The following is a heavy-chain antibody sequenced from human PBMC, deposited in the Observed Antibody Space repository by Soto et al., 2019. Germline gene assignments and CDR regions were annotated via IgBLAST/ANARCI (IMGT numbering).Heavy chain of an antibody. V-gene: IGHV3-23*01. Sequence: EVQLLESGGGLVQPGGSLRLSCAASGFTFSSYAMSWVRQAPGKGLEWVSAISGSGGSTYYADSVKGRFTISRDNSKNTLYLQMNSLRAEDTAVYYCASHCSSTSCYGDPYYYYYMDVWGKGTTVTVSS. J-gene: IGHJ6*03. CDR2: ISGSGGST. CDR1: GFTFSSYA. D-gene: IGHD2-2*01. CDR3: ASHCSSTSCYGDPYYYYYMDV.